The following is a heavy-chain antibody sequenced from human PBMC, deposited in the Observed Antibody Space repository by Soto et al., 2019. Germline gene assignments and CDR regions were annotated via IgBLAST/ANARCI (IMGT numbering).Heavy chain of an antibody. CDR1: GYAFNSHA. D-gene: IGHD3-10*02. V-gene: IGHV1-3*01. CDR2: INAGNGNT. J-gene: IGHJ5*02. Sequence: GASVKVSCKASGYAFNSHAIHCVRQAPGQRPEWLGWINAGNGNTYYSEKFEGRVTFTRDTAATTVNMELTSLTSEDTAIYYCGRDQSGIGYYVDWFDPWGQGTLVTVSS. CDR3: GRDQSGIGYYVDWFDP.